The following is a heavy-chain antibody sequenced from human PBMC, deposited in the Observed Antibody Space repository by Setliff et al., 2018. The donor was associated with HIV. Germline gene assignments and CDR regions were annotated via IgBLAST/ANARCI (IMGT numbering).Heavy chain of an antibody. CDR3: ARHRGMIGTTWYNHYMDV. D-gene: IGHD1-7*01. V-gene: IGHV4-39*01. Sequence: SETLSLTCTVSGGSISSSSYYWGWIRQPPGKGLEWIGSIYYSGSTYYNPSLKTRVTISVDTSKNQFSLKLSSVTAADTAVYYCARHRGMIGTTWYNHYMDVWGKGATVTVSS. CDR2: IYYSGST. CDR1: GGSISSSSYY. J-gene: IGHJ6*03.